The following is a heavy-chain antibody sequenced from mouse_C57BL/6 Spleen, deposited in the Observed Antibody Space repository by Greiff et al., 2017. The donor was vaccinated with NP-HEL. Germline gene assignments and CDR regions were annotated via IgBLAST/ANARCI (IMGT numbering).Heavy chain of an antibody. J-gene: IGHJ2*01. Sequence: QVQLQQPGAELVMPGASVKLSCKASGYTFTSYWMHWVKQRPGQGLEWIGEIDPSDSYTNYNQKFKGNSTLTVDKSSSTAYMQLSSLTSEDSAVYYCARGRWLQYYFDYWGQGTTLTVSS. CDR3: ARGRWLQYYFDY. CDR1: GYTFTSYW. V-gene: IGHV1-69*01. D-gene: IGHD2-3*01. CDR2: IDPSDSYT.